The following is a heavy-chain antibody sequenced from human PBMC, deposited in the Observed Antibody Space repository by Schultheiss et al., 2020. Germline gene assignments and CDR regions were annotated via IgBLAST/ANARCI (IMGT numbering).Heavy chain of an antibody. J-gene: IGHJ6*02. CDR2: LYYSGST. CDR3: AGSYGYCVDGNCYRRYYGMDV. D-gene: IGHD2-15*01. Sequence: SETLSLTCTVSIGSISSYYWSWIRQPPGKGLEWIGYLYYSGSTYYNPSLKSRVTISIDMSKNQFSLKVSSVTAADTAVYYCAGSYGYCVDGNCYRRYYGMDVWGQGTTVTVSS. V-gene: IGHV4-59*13. CDR1: IGSISSYY.